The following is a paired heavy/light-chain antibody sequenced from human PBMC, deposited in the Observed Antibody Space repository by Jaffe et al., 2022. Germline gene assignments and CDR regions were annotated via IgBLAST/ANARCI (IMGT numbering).Heavy chain of an antibody. CDR2: IYPSGST. V-gene: IGHV4-38-2*01. J-gene: IGHJ4*02. CDR3: ARAKISMGPAFDY. CDR1: GSSISSGYY. Sequence: QVQLQESGPGLVKPSETLSLTCAVSGSSISSGYYWGWIRQPPGKGLEWIATIYPSGSTYYNPSLKSRVTISADTSKRHFSLKLGSVTAADMALYYCARAKISMGPAFDYWGQGTLVTVSS. D-gene: IGHD3-10*01.
Light chain of an antibody. CDR3: QEYDFSPPTWT. V-gene: IGKV3-20*01. CDR1: QNIDRDY. J-gene: IGKJ1*01. CDR2: GTS. Sequence: EIVLTQSPGTLSLSPGERATLSCRASQNIDRDYLAWYQHKPGQAPRLLIYGTSSRATGIPDRFSGSGSGTDFTLTISRLEPEDFAVYYCQEYDFSPPTWTFGQGTKVEIQ.